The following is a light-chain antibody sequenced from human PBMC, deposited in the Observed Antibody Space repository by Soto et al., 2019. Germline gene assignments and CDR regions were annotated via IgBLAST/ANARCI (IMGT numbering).Light chain of an antibody. V-gene: IGKV3-11*01. CDR3: QKRSNWQIT. J-gene: IGKJ5*01. CDR2: DAS. Sequence: EIVVTQSRATLYLSPVDSATLFCRATRSVSSYLAWYQQKPGQATRLLIYDASSRPTDIHARFSGSGSGTDFTLTISSIEPEEFALYYCQKRSNWQITGGQGTRLEIK. CDR1: RSVSSY.